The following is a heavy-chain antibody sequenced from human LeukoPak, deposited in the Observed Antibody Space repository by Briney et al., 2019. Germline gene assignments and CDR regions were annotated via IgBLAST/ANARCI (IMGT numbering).Heavy chain of an antibody. D-gene: IGHD4-17*01. CDR1: GYTFTGYY. V-gene: IGHV1-2*02. CDR3: ARGPDDYGAPSGMDV. CDR2: INPNSGGT. J-gene: IGHJ6*02. Sequence: ASVKVSCKASGYTFTGYYMHWVRQAPGQGLEWMGWINPNSGGTNYAQKFQGRVTMTRDTSISTAYMELSRLRSDDTAVYYCARGPDDYGAPSGMDVWGQGTTVTVSS.